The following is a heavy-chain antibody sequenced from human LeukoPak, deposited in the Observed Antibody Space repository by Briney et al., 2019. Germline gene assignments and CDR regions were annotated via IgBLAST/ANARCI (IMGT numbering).Heavy chain of an antibody. CDR3: ARTTTLTSLFDY. CDR2: INPNSGGT. D-gene: IGHD4-11*01. CDR1: GYTFTDSY. V-gene: IGHV1-2*02. J-gene: IGHJ4*02. Sequence: GASVKVSCKASGYTFTDSYMYWVRLAPGQGLEWLGWINPNSGGTKYAQKFQGRVTMTMDTSINTAYMELSSLRFDDTAIYYCARTTTLTSLFDYWGQGTLVTVSS.